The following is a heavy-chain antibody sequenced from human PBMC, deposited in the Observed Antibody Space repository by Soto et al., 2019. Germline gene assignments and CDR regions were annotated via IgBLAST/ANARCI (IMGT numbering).Heavy chain of an antibody. Sequence: PGGSLRLSCAASGFTFSDYYMSWIRQAPGKGLEWVSYISSSSSYTNYADSVKGRFTISRDNAKNSLYLQMNSLRAEDTAVYYCARDSLGVVPAEGGMDVWGQGTTVTVSS. J-gene: IGHJ6*02. D-gene: IGHD2-2*01. CDR1: GFTFSDYY. CDR3: ARDSLGVVPAEGGMDV. CDR2: ISSSSSYT. V-gene: IGHV3-11*06.